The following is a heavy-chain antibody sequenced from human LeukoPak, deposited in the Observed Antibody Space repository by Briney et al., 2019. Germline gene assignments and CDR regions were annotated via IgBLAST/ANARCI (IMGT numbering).Heavy chain of an antibody. Sequence: GGSLRLSCTASGFIFSSYSMNWVRQAPGKGLEWVSYISSSSSTIYYADSVKGRFTISRDNAKNSLYLQMNSLRDEDTAVYYCARGSGGYCSSTSCYAVYYFDYWGQGTLVTVSS. CDR3: ARGSGGYCSSTSCYAVYYFDY. CDR2: ISSSSSTI. J-gene: IGHJ4*02. V-gene: IGHV3-48*02. D-gene: IGHD2-2*01. CDR1: GFIFSSYS.